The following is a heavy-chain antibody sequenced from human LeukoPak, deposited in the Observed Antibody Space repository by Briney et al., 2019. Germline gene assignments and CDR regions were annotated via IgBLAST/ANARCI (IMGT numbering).Heavy chain of an antibody. V-gene: IGHV4-59*01. D-gene: IGHD2-21*02. CDR2: IYSSGST. Sequence: PSETLSLTCTVSGGSISGYYWSWIRQPPGEGLEWIGYIYSSGSTNYNPSLGSRVTVSVDTSKNQFSLQLSSVTAADTAVYYCARFACCGGHCWYYFDYWGQGTLVTVSS. J-gene: IGHJ4*02. CDR3: ARFACCGGHCWYYFDY. CDR1: GGSISGYY.